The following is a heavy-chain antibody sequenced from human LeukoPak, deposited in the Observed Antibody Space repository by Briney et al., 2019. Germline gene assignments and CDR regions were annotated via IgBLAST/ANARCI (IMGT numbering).Heavy chain of an antibody. J-gene: IGHJ4*02. CDR2: IIPIFGTA. Sequence: SVKVSCKASGGTFSSYAISWVRQAPGQGLEWIGGIIPIFGTANYAQKFQGRVTITADESTSTAYMELSSLRSEDTAVYYCARNRVDCSSTSCYMGYFDYWGQGTLVTVSS. CDR1: GGTFSSYA. V-gene: IGHV1-69*01. CDR3: ARNRVDCSSTSCYMGYFDY. D-gene: IGHD2-2*02.